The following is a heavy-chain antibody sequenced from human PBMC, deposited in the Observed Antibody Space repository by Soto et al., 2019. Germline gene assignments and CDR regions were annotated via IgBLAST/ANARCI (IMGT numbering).Heavy chain of an antibody. CDR1: GFTFSSYA. Sequence: QVQLVESGGGVVQPGRSLRLSCAASGFTFSSYAMHWVRQAPGKGLEWVAIISYDGSNKYYADSVKGRFTISRDNSKNTLYLQMNSLRAEDTAVYYCARAAGTTVVYYCGMEVWGQGTTVTVSS. CDR3: ARAAGTTVVYYCGMEV. V-gene: IGHV3-30-3*01. CDR2: ISYDGSNK. J-gene: IGHJ6*02. D-gene: IGHD1-7*01.